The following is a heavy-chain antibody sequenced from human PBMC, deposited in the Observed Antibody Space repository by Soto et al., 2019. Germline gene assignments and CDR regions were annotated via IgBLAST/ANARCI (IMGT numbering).Heavy chain of an antibody. V-gene: IGHV1-8*01. CDR3: ARTSSLGYYYYSYGRDV. CDR1: GYTFTSYD. Sequence: QVQLVQSGAEVKKPGASVKVSCKASGYTFTSYDINWVRQATGQGLEWMGWMNPNSGNTGYAQKFQGRVTMTRNTSISTAYMELSSLRSEDTAVYYCARTSSLGYYYYSYGRDVWGQGTTVTVSS. D-gene: IGHD6-6*01. CDR2: MNPNSGNT. J-gene: IGHJ6*02.